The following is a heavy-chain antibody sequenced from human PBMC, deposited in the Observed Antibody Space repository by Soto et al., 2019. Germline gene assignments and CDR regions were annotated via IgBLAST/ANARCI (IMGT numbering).Heavy chain of an antibody. J-gene: IGHJ4*02. CDR1: GYTFTSYG. D-gene: IGHD1-26*01. V-gene: IGHV1-18*01. CDR2: ISAYNGNT. CDR3: ARDAESGSYSGY. Sequence: ASVKVSCKASGYTFTSYGIIWVRQAPGQGLEWMGWISAYNGNTNYAQKLQGRVTMTTDTSTSTAYMELRSPRSDDTAVYYCARDAESGSYSGYWGQGTLVTVSS.